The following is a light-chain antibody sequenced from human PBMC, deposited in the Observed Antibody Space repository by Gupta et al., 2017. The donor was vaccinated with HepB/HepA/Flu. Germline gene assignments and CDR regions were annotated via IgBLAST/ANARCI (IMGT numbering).Light chain of an antibody. J-gene: IGLJ1*01. CDR1: SSNIGSNP. CDR3: AAWDDSLNGRYV. V-gene: IGLV1-44*01. Sequence: QSVLTQPPSASGTPEQRVTISCSGSSSNIGSNPVNWYQQLPGTAPKLLIYDNNQRPSGVPDRFSGSKSGTSASLAISGLQSEDEADEVGAAWDDSLNGRYVFGTGTKVTVL. CDR2: DNN.